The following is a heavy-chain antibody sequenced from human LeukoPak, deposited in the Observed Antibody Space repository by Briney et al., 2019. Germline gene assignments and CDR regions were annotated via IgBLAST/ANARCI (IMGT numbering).Heavy chain of an antibody. J-gene: IGHJ4*02. CDR2: IYSGGST. Sequence: AGGSLRLSCAASGFTVSSNYMSWVRQAPGKGLEWVSVIYSGGSTYYADSVKGRFTISRDNSKNTLYLQMNSLRAEDTAVYYCARLRWPYYYDSSGYPYYFDYWGQGTLVTVSS. D-gene: IGHD3-22*01. CDR1: GFTVSSNY. CDR3: ARLRWPYYYDSSGYPYYFDY. V-gene: IGHV3-53*01.